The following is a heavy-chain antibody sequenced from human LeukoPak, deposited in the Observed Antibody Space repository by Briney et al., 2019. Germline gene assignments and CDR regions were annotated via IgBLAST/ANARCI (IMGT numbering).Heavy chain of an antibody. J-gene: IGHJ4*02. CDR1: GFTFSNAW. D-gene: IGHD2-21*02. Sequence: GSLTLYCAASGFTFSNAWMNWVCQAPGKGLEWVGRIKSKTDGGTTDYAAPVKGRITISRDDSTNTLHLPMNSLKTEDTAVYYCTTSLAGAVTAVYPFDNWGQETLVPVSS. CDR3: TTSLAGAVTAVYPFDN. V-gene: IGHV3-15*01. CDR2: IKSKTDGGTT.